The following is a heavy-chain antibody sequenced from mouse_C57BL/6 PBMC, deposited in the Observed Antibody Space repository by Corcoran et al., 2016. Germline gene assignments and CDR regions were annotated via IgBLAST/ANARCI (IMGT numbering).Heavy chain of an antibody. V-gene: IGHV9-3*01. CDR1: GYTFTTYG. Sequence: QIQLVQSGPELKKPGETVKISCKASGYTFTTYGMSWVKQAPGKGLKWMGWINTYSGVPTYADDFKGRFAFSLETSASTAYLQINNLKNEDTATYFCARDGYYDAMDYGGQGTAVTVSS. D-gene: IGHD2-3*01. CDR2: INTYSGVP. CDR3: ARDGYYDAMDY. J-gene: IGHJ4*01.